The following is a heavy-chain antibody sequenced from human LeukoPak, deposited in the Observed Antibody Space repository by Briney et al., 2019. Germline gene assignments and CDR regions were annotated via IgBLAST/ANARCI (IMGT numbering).Heavy chain of an antibody. D-gene: IGHD3-10*01. J-gene: IGHJ4*02. V-gene: IGHV4-34*01. Sequence: SETLSLTCAVYGGSFSGYYWSWIRQPPGKGLEWIGEINHSGSTNYNPSLKSRVTISVDTSKNQFSLKLSSVTAADTAVYYCARDRRTIMVRGFDYWGQGTLVTVSS. CDR1: GGSFSGYY. CDR3: ARDRRTIMVRGFDY. CDR2: INHSGST.